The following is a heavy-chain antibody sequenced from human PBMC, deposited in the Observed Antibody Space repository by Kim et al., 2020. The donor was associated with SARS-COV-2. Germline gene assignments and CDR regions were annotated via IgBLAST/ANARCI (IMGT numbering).Heavy chain of an antibody. CDR2: ISFDGSKK. V-gene: IGHV3-30*18. J-gene: IGHJ6*02. CDR1: GFTFSTYG. CDR3: AKRYCSSSSCSRGGFCMDV. Sequence: GGSLRLSCAASGFTFSTYGMHWVRQAPGKGLEWVAVISFDGSKKFYADSVKGRFTFSRDNSKNTLYLQMNGLRADDTAVYYCAKRYCSSSSCSRGGFCMDVWGQGTTVTVSS. D-gene: IGHD2-2*01.